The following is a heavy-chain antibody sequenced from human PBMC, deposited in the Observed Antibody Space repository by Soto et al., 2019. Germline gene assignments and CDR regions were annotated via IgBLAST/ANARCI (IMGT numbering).Heavy chain of an antibody. CDR1: GYTFTSYG. Sequence: ASVKVSCKASGYTFTSYGISWVRQAPGQGLEWMGWISAYNGNTNYAQKLQGRVTMTTDTSTSTAYMELRSLRSDDTAVYYCARAEGGYCSSTSCYIPPPHFDYWGQGTLVTVSS. V-gene: IGHV1-18*01. D-gene: IGHD2-2*02. CDR2: ISAYNGNT. CDR3: ARAEGGYCSSTSCYIPPPHFDY. J-gene: IGHJ4*02.